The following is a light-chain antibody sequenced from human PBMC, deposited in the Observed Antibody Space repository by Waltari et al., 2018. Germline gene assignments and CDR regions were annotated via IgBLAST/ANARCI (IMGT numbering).Light chain of an antibody. J-gene: IGLJ3*02. Sequence: QSVVTQPPSASGTPGQRVTISCSWSSSNIGDNHVYWYQQVPGTAPKLLVHTNNERPSGVPARFTGSKSGTSASLAIYGLRSEDEADYYCASWDDKLNAWVIGGGTRLTVL. CDR2: TNN. CDR3: ASWDDKLNAWV. V-gene: IGLV1-47*01. CDR1: SSNIGDNH.